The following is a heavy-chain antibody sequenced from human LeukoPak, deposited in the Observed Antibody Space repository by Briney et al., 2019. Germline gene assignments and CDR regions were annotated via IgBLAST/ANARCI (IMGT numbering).Heavy chain of an antibody. Sequence: GGSLRLSCAASGFTVSSNYMSWVRQAPGKGLEWVSVIYSGGSTYYADSVKGRFTISRDNSKNTLYLQMNSLRAEDTAVYYCATTSWAYYYDSSGYYDYWGQGTLVTVSS. J-gene: IGHJ4*02. CDR3: ATTSWAYYYDSSGYYDY. CDR1: GFTVSSNY. D-gene: IGHD3-22*01. V-gene: IGHV3-53*01. CDR2: IYSGGST.